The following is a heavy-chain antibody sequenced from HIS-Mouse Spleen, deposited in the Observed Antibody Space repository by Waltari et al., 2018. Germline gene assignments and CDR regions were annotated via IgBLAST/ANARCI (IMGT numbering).Heavy chain of an antibody. J-gene: IGHJ2*01. Sequence: QLHLQESGPGLVKPSETLSLPCTVSGCPISSSSYYWVWIRQPPGKGLEWLGSIYYSGSTYYNPSLKSRVTISVDTSKNQFSLKLSSVTAADTAVYYCAREIPYSSSWYDWYFDLWGRGTLVTVSS. D-gene: IGHD6-13*01. V-gene: IGHV4-39*07. CDR2: IYYSGST. CDR1: GCPISSSSYY. CDR3: AREIPYSSSWYDWYFDL.